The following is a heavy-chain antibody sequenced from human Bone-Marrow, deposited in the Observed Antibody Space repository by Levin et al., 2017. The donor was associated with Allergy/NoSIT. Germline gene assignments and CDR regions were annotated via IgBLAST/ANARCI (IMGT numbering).Heavy chain of an antibody. Sequence: GESLKISCADSGFTFSDYWFHWVRQAPGKGLVWVSRMDTDGSTVNYADSVKGRFTISRDNAKNTLYLQMNNLRVEDTAVYYCVRDLVGRGGRWGQGTLVTVSS. V-gene: IGHV3-74*01. CDR1: GFTFSDYW. J-gene: IGHJ4*02. CDR3: VRDLVGRGGR. D-gene: IGHD1-14*01. CDR2: MDTDGSTV.